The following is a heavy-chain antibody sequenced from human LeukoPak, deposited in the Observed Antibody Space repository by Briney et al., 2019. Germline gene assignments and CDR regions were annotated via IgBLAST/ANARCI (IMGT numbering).Heavy chain of an antibody. D-gene: IGHD3-22*01. CDR2: MNRNSGNT. J-gene: IGHJ4*02. CDR1: GYTLTSYV. CDR3: ATADYYDNGGYYSGDYFDY. V-gene: IGHV1-8*03. Sequence: ASVKVSCKASGYTLTSYVINWVRQATGQGLEWMGWMNRNSGNTGYAQKFQGRVTITRNTSISTAYMELSSLRSEDTAVYYCATADYYDNGGYYSGDYFDYWGQGTLVTVSS.